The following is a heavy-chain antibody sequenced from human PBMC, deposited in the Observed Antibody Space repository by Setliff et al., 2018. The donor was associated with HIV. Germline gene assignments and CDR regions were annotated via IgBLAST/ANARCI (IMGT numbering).Heavy chain of an antibody. J-gene: IGHJ5*02. Sequence: GGERRRAGAASGFTFSNYVMTWVRQAPGKGLEWVSSVTGNGARTFYADSVKGRFTISRDTSKNTMYLQMSSLRAEDTAVYYCARGQRLTIFGVVIRRDWFDPWGQGTLVTVSS. V-gene: IGHV3-23*01. CDR2: VTGNGART. CDR1: GFTFSNYV. D-gene: IGHD3-3*01. CDR3: ARGQRLTIFGVVIRRDWFDP.